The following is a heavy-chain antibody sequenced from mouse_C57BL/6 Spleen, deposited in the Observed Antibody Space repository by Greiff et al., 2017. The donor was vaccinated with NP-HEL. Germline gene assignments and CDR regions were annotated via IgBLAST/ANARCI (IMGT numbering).Heavy chain of an antibody. V-gene: IGHV14-4*01. CDR2: IDPENGDT. CDR3: TDLLYAMDY. J-gene: IGHJ4*01. CDR1: GFNIKDDY. Sequence: EVKLMESGAELVRPGASVKLSCTASGFNIKDDYMHWVKQRPEQGLEWIGWIDPENGDTEYASKFQGKATITADTSSNTAYLQLSSLTSEDTAVYYCTDLLYAMDYWGQGTSVTVSS.